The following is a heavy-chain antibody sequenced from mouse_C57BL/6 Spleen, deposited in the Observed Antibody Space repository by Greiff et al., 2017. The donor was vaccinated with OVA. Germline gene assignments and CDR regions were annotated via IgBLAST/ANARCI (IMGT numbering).Heavy chain of an antibody. CDR2: ISGGGGNT. J-gene: IGHJ3*01. CDR1: GFTFSSYT. Sequence: EVQLQESGGGLVKPGGSLKLSCAASGFTFSSYTMSWVRQTPEKRLEWVATISGGGGNTYYPDSVKGRFTISRDNAKNTLYLQMSSLRSEDTALYYCATYGYDWFAYWGQGTLVTVSA. V-gene: IGHV5-9*01. D-gene: IGHD2-2*01. CDR3: ATYGYDWFAY.